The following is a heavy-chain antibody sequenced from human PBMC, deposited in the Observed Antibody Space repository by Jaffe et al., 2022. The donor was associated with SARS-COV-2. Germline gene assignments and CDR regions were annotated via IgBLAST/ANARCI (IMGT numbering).Heavy chain of an antibody. CDR1: GGSFSGYY. CDR2: INHSGST. V-gene: IGHV4-34*01. D-gene: IGHD1-26*01. J-gene: IGHJ4*02. Sequence: QVQLQQWGAGLLKPSETLSLTCAVYGGSFSGYYWSWIRQPPGKGLEWIGEINHSGSTNYNPSLKSRVTISVDTSKNQFSLKLSSVTAADTAVYYCASGSLGAALLTFDYWGQGTLVTVSS. CDR3: ASGSLGAALLTFDY.